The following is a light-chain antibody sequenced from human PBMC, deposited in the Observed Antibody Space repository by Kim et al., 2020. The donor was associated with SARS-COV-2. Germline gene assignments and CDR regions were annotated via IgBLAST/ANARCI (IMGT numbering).Light chain of an antibody. CDR3: QQYHWWPLT. J-gene: IGKJ4*01. Sequence: EIVMTQSPATLSVSPGEGATLSCRASQNLSGRLAWFQQKPGQAPRLLIYDTSTRATDMPPRFSGRGSGTEFTLTISSVQSEDFAVYYCQQYHWWPLTFGGRTKVDIK. V-gene: IGKV3-15*01. CDR1: QNLSGR. CDR2: DTS.